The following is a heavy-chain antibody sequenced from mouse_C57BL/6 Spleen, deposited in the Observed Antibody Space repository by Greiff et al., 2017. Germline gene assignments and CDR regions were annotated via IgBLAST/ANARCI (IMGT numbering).Heavy chain of an antibody. J-gene: IGHJ4*01. CDR2: IYPRSGNT. Sequence: QVQLQQSGAELARPGASVKLSCKASGYTFTSYGISWVKQRTGQGLEWIGEIYPRSGNTYYNEKFKGKATLTADKSSSTAYMELRSLTSEDSAVYFCARSPITTVVAPLAMDYWGQGTSVTVSS. D-gene: IGHD1-1*01. CDR3: ARSPITTVVAPLAMDY. CDR1: GYTFTSYG. V-gene: IGHV1-81*01.